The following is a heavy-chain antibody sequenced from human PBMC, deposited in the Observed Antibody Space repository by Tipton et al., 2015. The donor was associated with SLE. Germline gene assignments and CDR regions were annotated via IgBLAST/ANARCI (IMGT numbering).Heavy chain of an antibody. J-gene: IGHJ5*02. V-gene: IGHV4-59*08. CDR2: IYYSGST. Sequence: TLSLTCTVSGGSIISYYWSWIRQPPGKGLEWIGHIYYSGSTNTNPSLKSRVTMSLDTSKNRLSLKLKSVTAADTAVYYCARQHSGGATDTWGQGTLVTVSS. CDR1: GGSIISYY. CDR3: ARQHSGGATDT. D-gene: IGHD1-26*01.